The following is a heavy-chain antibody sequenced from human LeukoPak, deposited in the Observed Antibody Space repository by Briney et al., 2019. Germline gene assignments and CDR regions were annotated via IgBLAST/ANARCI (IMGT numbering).Heavy chain of an antibody. Sequence: GASVKVSCKASGGTFSSYAISWVRQAPGQGLEWMGGIIPIFGTANYAQKFQGRVTITTDESTSTAYMELSSLRSEDTAVYYCARGGGYCSSTSSQCGFDPWGQGTLVTVSS. D-gene: IGHD2-2*01. CDR1: GGTFSSYA. CDR2: IIPIFGTA. V-gene: IGHV1-69*05. CDR3: ARGGGYCSSTSSQCGFDP. J-gene: IGHJ5*02.